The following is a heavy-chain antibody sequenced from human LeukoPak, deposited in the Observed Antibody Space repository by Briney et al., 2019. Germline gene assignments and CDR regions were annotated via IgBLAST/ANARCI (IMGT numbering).Heavy chain of an antibody. Sequence: GGSLRLSCATSGFTFSAHHMDWVRQAPGKGLEWVSGITASGATTYYADSVKGRFTISRDSSQSTLYLQMNSLRAEDTAVYYCARAEAAGDNRGGYYYFYMDVWGKGTTVTVSS. CDR2: ITASGATT. D-gene: IGHD6-25*01. V-gene: IGHV3-23*01. CDR1: GFTFSAHH. CDR3: ARAEAAGDNRGGYYYFYMDV. J-gene: IGHJ6*03.